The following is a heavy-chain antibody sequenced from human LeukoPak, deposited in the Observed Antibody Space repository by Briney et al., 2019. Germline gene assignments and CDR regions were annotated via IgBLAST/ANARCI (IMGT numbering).Heavy chain of an antibody. J-gene: IGHJ4*02. CDR2: IYSGGST. Sequence: PGRSLRLSCAASGFTVSSNSMSWVRQAPGKGLEWVSIIYSGGSTYNADSVKGRFTISRDNSKNTLYLQMNSLRAEDTAVYYCAREGTVRGQGTLVTVSS. V-gene: IGHV3-66*01. D-gene: IGHD4-11*01. CDR1: GFTVSSNS. CDR3: AREGTV.